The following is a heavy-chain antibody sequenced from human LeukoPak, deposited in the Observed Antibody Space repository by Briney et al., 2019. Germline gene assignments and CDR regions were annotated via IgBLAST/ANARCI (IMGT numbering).Heavy chain of an antibody. J-gene: IGHJ4*02. Sequence: SDTLSLTCTVSGGSFNRYYWSWIRRPPGKGLEWIGFVSYSGTTDYNPSLKSRVTISKDTSKSQLSLKLTSVTAADTAVYYCARHPSADPAYFFDYWGQGTLVTVSS. D-gene: IGHD3-9*01. CDR2: VSYSGTT. CDR3: ARHPSADPAYFFDY. CDR1: GGSFNRYY. V-gene: IGHV4-59*08.